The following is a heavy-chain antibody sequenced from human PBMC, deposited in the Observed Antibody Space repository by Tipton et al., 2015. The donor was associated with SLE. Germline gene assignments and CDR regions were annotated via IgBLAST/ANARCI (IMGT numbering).Heavy chain of an antibody. V-gene: IGHV4-61*02. J-gene: IGHJ2*01. CDR1: GGSTSSGSYY. CDR3: ARSDSSSSRWYFDL. CDR2: IYTSGST. D-gene: IGHD6-6*01. Sequence: LRLSCTVSGGSTSSGSYYWSWIRQPAGKGLEWIGRIYTSGSTNYNSSLKSRVTISVDTSKNQFSLKLSSVTAADTAVYYCARSDSSSSRWYFDLWGRGTLVTVSS.